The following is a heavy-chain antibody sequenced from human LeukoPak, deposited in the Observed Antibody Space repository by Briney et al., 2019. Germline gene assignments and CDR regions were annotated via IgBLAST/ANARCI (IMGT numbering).Heavy chain of an antibody. CDR2: ISAYNGNT. Sequence: GASVKVSCKASGYTFTSYGISWVRQAPGQGLEWMGWISAYNGNTNYAQKLQGRVTKTTDTSTSTAYMELRSLRSDDTAVYYCARTLNYYGSGSYLGAYWGQGTLVTVSS. CDR3: ARTLNYYGSGSYLGAY. V-gene: IGHV1-18*01. CDR1: GYTFTSYG. J-gene: IGHJ4*02. D-gene: IGHD3-10*01.